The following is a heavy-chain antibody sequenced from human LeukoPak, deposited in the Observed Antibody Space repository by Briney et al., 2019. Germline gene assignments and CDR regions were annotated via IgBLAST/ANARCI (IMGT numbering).Heavy chain of an antibody. CDR3: ARARVLEPPYYYYYMDV. J-gene: IGHJ6*03. CDR2: ISAYNGNT. D-gene: IGHD1-1*01. V-gene: IGHV1-18*01. Sequence: ASVKVSCKASGYTFTTYGISWVRQAPGQGLEWMGWISAYNGNTKYVQKFQGRVTITADESTSTAYMELSSLRSEDTAVYYCARARVLEPPYYYYYMDVWGKGTTVTVSS. CDR1: GYTFTTYG.